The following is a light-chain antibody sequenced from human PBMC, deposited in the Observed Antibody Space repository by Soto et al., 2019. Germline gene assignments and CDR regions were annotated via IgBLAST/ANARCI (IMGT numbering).Light chain of an antibody. Sequence: QSVLTQPPSASGTPGQRVTISCSGSSSNIGSNTVNWYQQLPGTAPKLLIYTNNQRPSGVPDRFSGSKSGTSASLAISWIQSEDEADYYCAEWDDSLNGYVFGTGTKVTVL. J-gene: IGLJ1*01. V-gene: IGLV1-44*01. CDR3: AEWDDSLNGYV. CDR2: TNN. CDR1: SSNIGSNT.